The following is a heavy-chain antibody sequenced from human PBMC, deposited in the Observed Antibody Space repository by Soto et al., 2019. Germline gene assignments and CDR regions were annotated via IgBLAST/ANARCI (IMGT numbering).Heavy chain of an antibody. CDR2: IYYSGST. CDR1: GGSVSSGSYY. J-gene: IGHJ6*02. Sequence: PSETLSLTCTVSGGSVSSGSYYWSWIRQPPGKGLEWIGYIYYSGSTNYNPSLKSRVTISVDTSKNQFSLKLSSVTAADTAVYYCARDSQVATTHYYYYGMDVWGQGTTVTVYS. D-gene: IGHD5-12*01. CDR3: ARDSQVATTHYYYYGMDV. V-gene: IGHV4-61*01.